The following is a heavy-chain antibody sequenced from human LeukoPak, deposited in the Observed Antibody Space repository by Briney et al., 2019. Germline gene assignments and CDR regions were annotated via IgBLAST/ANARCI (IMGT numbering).Heavy chain of an antibody. Sequence: SETLSLTCTVSGGSIGTYYWSWIWQSPGKGLEWIGYIYVTGSTRYNPYLQSRVTISVDTSRNQFFLKMSSVTAADTAVYYCARLTGVFIAVAPYYMDVWGKGTTVTVSS. D-gene: IGHD6-19*01. CDR1: GGSIGTYY. CDR3: ARLTGVFIAVAPYYMDV. J-gene: IGHJ6*03. CDR2: IYVTGST. V-gene: IGHV4-4*09.